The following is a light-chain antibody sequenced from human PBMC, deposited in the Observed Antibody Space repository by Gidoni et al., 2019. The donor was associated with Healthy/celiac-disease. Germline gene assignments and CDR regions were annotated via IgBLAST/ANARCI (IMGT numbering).Light chain of an antibody. J-gene: IGKJ1*01. CDR1: QSISSY. V-gene: IGKV1-39*01. Sequence: DIQMTQSQSSLSASVGDRVTITCRASQSISSYLNWYQQKPGKAPKLLIYAASSLQSGVPSRFSGSGSGTDFTLTISILQPEYFATYYCQQSYSTPTFGQGTKVEIK. CDR3: QQSYSTPT. CDR2: AAS.